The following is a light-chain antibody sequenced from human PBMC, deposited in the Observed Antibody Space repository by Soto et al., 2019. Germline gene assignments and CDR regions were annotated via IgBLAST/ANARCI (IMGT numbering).Light chain of an antibody. CDR3: QNYDDAPLT. CDR2: AAS. CDR1: RGISNH. Sequence: DFRMTQSPFSLSASVGDRVTITCRASRGISNHLAWYQQKPGKVPKLLIYAASALQSGVPPRFSGSGSGTDFTLSISSLQPEDVATYYCQNYDDAPLTFGGGTKV. V-gene: IGKV1-27*01. J-gene: IGKJ4*01.